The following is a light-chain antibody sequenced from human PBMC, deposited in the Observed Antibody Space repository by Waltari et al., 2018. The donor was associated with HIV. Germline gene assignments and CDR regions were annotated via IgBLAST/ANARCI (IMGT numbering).Light chain of an antibody. CDR2: DDS. CDR1: SIGTKS. Sequence: SYVLTRPPSVSVAPGQTARIACGGNSIGTKSVHWYQQNPGQAPVLVVSDDSDRPSGIPELFSGSKSGNAATLTISRVEVGDEADYYCQVWYSLTDPVVFGGGTKLTVL. V-gene: IGLV3-21*02. J-gene: IGLJ2*01. CDR3: QVWYSLTDPVV.